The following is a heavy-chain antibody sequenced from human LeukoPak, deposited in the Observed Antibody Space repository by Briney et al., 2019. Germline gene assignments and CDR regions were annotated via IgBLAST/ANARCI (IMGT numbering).Heavy chain of an antibody. CDR3: ARSSLGTITAGPFDY. J-gene: IGHJ4*02. CDR2: ISGYNGST. D-gene: IGHD5-12*01. Sequence: ASVKVSCKASGYTFSSYGIAWVRQAPGQGLEWMRWISGYNGSTNYAQKLQGRVSMTTDTSTTTAYMELRSLTSDDTALYYCARSSLGTITAGPFDYWGQGTLVTVSS. V-gene: IGHV1-18*01. CDR1: GYTFSSYG.